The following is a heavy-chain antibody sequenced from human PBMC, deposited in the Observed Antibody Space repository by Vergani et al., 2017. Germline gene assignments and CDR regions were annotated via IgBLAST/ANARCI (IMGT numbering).Heavy chain of an antibody. CDR2: INPNSGGT. Sequence: QVQLVQSGAEVKKPGSSVKVSCKASGYTFTGYYMHWVRQAPGQGLEWMGWINPNSGGTNYAQKFQGRVTMTRDTSISTAYMELSSLRSDDTAVYYCARDRGSGMAPLVYWGQGTLVTVSS. CDR1: GYTFTGYY. D-gene: IGHD3-10*01. CDR3: ARDRGSGMAPLVY. V-gene: IGHV1-2*02. J-gene: IGHJ4*02.